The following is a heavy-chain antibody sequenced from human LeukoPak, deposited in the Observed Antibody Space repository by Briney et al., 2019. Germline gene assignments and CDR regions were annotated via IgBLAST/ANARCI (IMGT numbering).Heavy chain of an antibody. CDR2: ISWNSGSI. CDR1: GFTFDDYA. J-gene: IGHJ4*02. CDR3: AKDGLRAYYYDSSGYYFDY. Sequence: GGSLRLSCAASGFTFDDYAMHWVRQAPGKGLEWVSGISWNSGSIGYADSVKGRFTIPRDNAKNSLYLQMNSLRAEDTALYYCAKDGLRAYYYDSSGYYFDYWGQGTLVTVSS. V-gene: IGHV3-9*01. D-gene: IGHD3-22*01.